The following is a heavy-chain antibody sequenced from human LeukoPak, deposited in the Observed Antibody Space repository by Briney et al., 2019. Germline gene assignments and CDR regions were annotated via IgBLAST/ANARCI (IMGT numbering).Heavy chain of an antibody. CDR3: ARVYDILTGPDYYYYYYGTDV. J-gene: IGHJ6*02. Sequence: GGSLRLSCAASGFTFSSYAMHWVRQAPGKGLEWVAVISYDGSNKYYADSVKGRFTISRDNSKNTLYLQMNSLRAEDTAVYYCARVYDILTGPDYYYYYYGTDVWGQGTTVTVSS. CDR1: GFTFSSYA. D-gene: IGHD3-9*01. CDR2: ISYDGSNK. V-gene: IGHV3-30-3*01.